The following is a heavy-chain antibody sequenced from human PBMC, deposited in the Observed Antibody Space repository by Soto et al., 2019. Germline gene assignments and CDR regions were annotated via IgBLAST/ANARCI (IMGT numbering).Heavy chain of an antibody. CDR3: ARYYYDSSGYYRTYYFDY. D-gene: IGHD3-22*01. CDR2: IIPIFGTA. V-gene: IGHV1-69*13. J-gene: IGHJ4*02. Sequence: SVKVSCKASGGTFSSYAISWVRQAPGQGLEWMGGIIPIFGTANYAQKFQGRVTITAAESTSTAYMELSSLRSEDTAVYYCARYYYDSSGYYRTYYFDYWGQGTLVTVSS. CDR1: GGTFSSYA.